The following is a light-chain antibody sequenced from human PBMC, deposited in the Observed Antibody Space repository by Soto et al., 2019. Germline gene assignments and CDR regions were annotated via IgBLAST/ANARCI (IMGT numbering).Light chain of an antibody. CDR3: CSYGGSYNFVV. CDR2: DVS. CDR1: SSDVGGYNY. V-gene: IGLV2-11*01. Sequence: QSALTQPRSVSGSPGQSVTISCTGTSSDVGGYNYVSWYQHHPGKAPKFMIYDVSKRPSGVPDRFSGSKSGNTASLTISGLQAEDEADYYCCSYGGSYNFVVFGGGTKLTV. J-gene: IGLJ2*01.